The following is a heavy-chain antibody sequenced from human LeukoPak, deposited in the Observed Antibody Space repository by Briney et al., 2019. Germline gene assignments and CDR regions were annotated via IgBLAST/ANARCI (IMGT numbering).Heavy chain of an antibody. J-gene: IGHJ6*02. CDR1: GFTFSSYA. D-gene: IGHD4/OR15-4a*01. V-gene: IGHV3-30-3*01. CDR3: ARDRLTTFNYYYYYGMDV. Sequence: PGGSLRLSCAASGFTFSSYAMHWVRQAPGKGLEWVAVISYDGSNKYYADSVKGRFTISRDNSKNTLYLQMNSLRAEDTAVYYCARDRLTTFNYYYYYGMDVWGQGTRSPSP. CDR2: ISYDGSNK.